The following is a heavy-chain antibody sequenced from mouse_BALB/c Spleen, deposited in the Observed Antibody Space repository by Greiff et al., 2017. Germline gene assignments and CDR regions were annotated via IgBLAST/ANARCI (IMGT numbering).Heavy chain of an antibody. CDR3: ARSSTGRYFDY. Sequence: VQLQQSGAELVKPGASVKLSCTASGFNIKDTYMHWVKQRPEQGLEWIGRIDPANGNTKYDPKFQGKATITADTSSNTAYLQLSSLTSEDTAVYYCARSSTGRYFDYWGQGTTLTVSS. D-gene: IGHD4-1*01. CDR2: IDPANGNT. J-gene: IGHJ2*01. V-gene: IGHV14-3*02. CDR1: GFNIKDTY.